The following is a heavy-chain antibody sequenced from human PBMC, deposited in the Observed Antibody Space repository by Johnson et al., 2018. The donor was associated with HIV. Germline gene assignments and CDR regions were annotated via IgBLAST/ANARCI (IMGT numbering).Heavy chain of an antibody. D-gene: IGHD6-19*01. CDR3: AKDLEEGQQWLIGAFDI. Sequence: QVQLVESGGGVVQPGKSLTLSCVGSGLSFSNFGIHWVRQAPGKGLEWVSAISGSGGSTYYADSVKGRFRLSRDNSKNTLYLQMNSLGAEDTVVCYCAKDLEEGQQWLIGAFDIWGQGTMVTVSS. J-gene: IGHJ3*02. V-gene: IGHV3-NL1*01. CDR1: GLSFSNFG. CDR2: ISGSGGST.